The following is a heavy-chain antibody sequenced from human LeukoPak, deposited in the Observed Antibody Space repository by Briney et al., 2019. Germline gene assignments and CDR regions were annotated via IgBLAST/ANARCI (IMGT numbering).Heavy chain of an antibody. CDR2: ISYDGSNK. J-gene: IGHJ4*02. D-gene: IGHD2-2*01. V-gene: IGHV3-30*18. CDR1: GFTFSSYG. CDR3: AKAVVPAAIPDY. Sequence: GGSLRLSCAASGFTFSSYGMHWVRQAPGKGLEWVAVISYDGSNKYYADSVKGRFTISRDNSENTLYLQMNSLRAEDTAVYYCAKAVVPAAIPDYWGQGTLVTVSS.